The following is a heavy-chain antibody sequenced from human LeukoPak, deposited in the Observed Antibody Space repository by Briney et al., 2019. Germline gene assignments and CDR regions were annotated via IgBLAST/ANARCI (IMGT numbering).Heavy chain of an antibody. CDR1: GFIFSYYS. J-gene: IGHJ3*02. CDR2: INSNSNYM. Sequence: GGSLRLSCAASGFIFSYYSMNCVRQAPGKGLEWVSSINSNSNYMSYADSVKGRFTISRDNAKNSLYLQMTSLRAEDTAAYYCARSEFEAFDMWGQGTMVTVSS. D-gene: IGHD3-10*01. V-gene: IGHV3-21*01. CDR3: ARSEFEAFDM.